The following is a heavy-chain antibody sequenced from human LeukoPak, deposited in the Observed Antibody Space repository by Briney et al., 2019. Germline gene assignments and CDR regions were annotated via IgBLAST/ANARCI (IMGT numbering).Heavy chain of an antibody. CDR1: GYTFTSYG. V-gene: IGHV1-18*01. CDR2: ISAYNGNT. D-gene: IGHD5-12*01. J-gene: IGHJ4*02. CDR3: ARDLLGAIGWLPIGSALGDY. Sequence: GASVKVSCKASGYTFTSYGISWVRQAPGQGLEWMGWISAYNGNTNYAQKLQGRVTMTTDTSTSTAYMGLRSLRSDDTAVYYCARDLLGAIGWLPIGSALGDYWGQGTLVTVSS.